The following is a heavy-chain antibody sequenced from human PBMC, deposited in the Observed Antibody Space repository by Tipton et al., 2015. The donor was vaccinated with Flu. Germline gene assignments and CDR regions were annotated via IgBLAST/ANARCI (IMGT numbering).Heavy chain of an antibody. CDR1: GDSISTTIYY. V-gene: IGHV4-39*07. CDR2: IYYSGTT. J-gene: IGHJ6*02. D-gene: IGHD1-1*01. CDR3: ATDLWNDRRAYYYYGVDV. Sequence: TLSLTCTVSGDSISTTIYYWGRVRQPPGKGLEWIGSIYYSGTTYYNPSLKSRVTISVDSSKNEFSLTLASLTAADTAVYYCATDLWNDRRAYYYYGVDVWGQGTTVTVSS.